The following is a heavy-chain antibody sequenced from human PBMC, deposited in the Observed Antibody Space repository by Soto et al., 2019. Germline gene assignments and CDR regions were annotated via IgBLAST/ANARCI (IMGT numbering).Heavy chain of an antibody. CDR3: ARVDSGSYYVSYYYGMDV. D-gene: IGHD1-26*01. J-gene: IGHJ6*02. V-gene: IGHV1-69*13. Sequence: ASVKVSCKASGGTFSSYAISWVRRAPGQGLEWMGGIIPIFGTANYAQKFQGRVTITADESTSTAYMELSSLRSEDTAVYYCARVDSGSYYVSYYYGMDVWGQGTTVTVSS. CDR2: IIPIFGTA. CDR1: GGTFSSYA.